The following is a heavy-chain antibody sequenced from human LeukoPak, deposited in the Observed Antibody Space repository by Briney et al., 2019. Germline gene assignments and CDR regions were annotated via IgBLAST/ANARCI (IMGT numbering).Heavy chain of an antibody. CDR3: AKADSSSWTPDY. V-gene: IGHV3-23*01. J-gene: IGHJ4*02. CDR1: GFTFSSRA. CDR2: ISDSGGST. Sequence: GGSLRLSCAASGFTFSSRAMSWVRQAPGKGLEWVSTISDSGGSTNYADSVKGRFTISGDNSKNTLYLQMNSLRAEDTAVYYCAKADSSSWTPDYWGQGTLVTVSS. D-gene: IGHD6-13*01.